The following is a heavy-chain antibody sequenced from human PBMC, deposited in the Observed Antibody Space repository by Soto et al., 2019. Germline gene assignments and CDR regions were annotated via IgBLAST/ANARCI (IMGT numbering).Heavy chain of an antibody. CDR1: GVSISSSSHY. V-gene: IGHV4-39*01. Sequence: SKTLYITCSVDGVSISSSSHYWSGIRQAPGQGLEWIGSGYQSGNTYYNPSLKNRVALSVDTSTNQISLRVRSVTAADTGVYVCPSHALQNELALWGKGTQV. D-gene: IGHD1-26*01. J-gene: IGHJ4*02. CDR2: GYQSGNT. CDR3: PSHALQNELAL.